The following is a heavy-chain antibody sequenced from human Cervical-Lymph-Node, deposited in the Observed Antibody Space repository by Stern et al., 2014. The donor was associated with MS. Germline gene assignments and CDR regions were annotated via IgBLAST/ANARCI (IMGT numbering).Heavy chain of an antibody. D-gene: IGHD4-17*01. CDR3: ARSSTVTPNAFDI. V-gene: IGHV4-30-2*01. CDR2: IYHSGST. Sequence: QVQLQESGSGLVKPSQTLSLTCAVSGGSISSGGYSWSWIRQPPGKGLEWIGYIYHSGSTYYNPSLKSRVTISVDMSKNQFSLKLSSVTAADTAVYYCARSSTVTPNAFDIWGQGTMVTVSS. J-gene: IGHJ3*02. CDR1: GGSISSGGYS.